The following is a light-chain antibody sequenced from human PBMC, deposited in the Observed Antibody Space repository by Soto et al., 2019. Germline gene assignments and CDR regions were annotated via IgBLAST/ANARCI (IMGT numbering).Light chain of an antibody. CDR3: GSWDSSLSAYV. V-gene: IGLV2-14*02. CDR2: EGT. CDR1: SSDVGSYNL. J-gene: IGLJ1*01. Sequence: QSVLTQPASVSGSPGQSITIPCTGTSSDVGSYNLVSWFQQHPGKVPKLIIYEGTKRPSGVSDRFSGSKSGTSATLGITGFQTGDEADYYCGSWDSSLSAYVFGTGTKLTVL.